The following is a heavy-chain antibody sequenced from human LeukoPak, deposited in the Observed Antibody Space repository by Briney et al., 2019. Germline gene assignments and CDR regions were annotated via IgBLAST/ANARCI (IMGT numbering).Heavy chain of an antibody. CDR1: GFTFSSYW. CDR2: INCDGSST. D-gene: IGHD6-19*01. V-gene: IGHV3-74*01. CDR3: ARDLEAGTNPWFDP. Sequence: GGSLRLSCAASGFTFSSYWMHWVRQAPGKGLVWVSRINCDGSSTSYADSVKGRFTISRDNAKNTLYLQMNSLRAEDTAVYYCARDLEAGTNPWFDPWGQGTLVTVSS. J-gene: IGHJ5*02.